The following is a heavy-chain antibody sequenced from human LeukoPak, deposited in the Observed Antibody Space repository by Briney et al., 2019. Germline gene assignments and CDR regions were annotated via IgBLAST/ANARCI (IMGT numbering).Heavy chain of an antibody. CDR3: AKPSYGDPLDAFDI. J-gene: IGHJ3*02. V-gene: IGHV3-21*04. Sequence: GGSLRLSCAASGFTFSSYSMNWVCQAPGKGLEWVSSISSSSSYIYYADSVRGRFTISRDNSKNTLFLQMNSLRAEDTAVYYCAKPSYGDPLDAFDIWGQGTMVTVSS. CDR2: ISSSSSYI. D-gene: IGHD4-17*01. CDR1: GFTFSSYS.